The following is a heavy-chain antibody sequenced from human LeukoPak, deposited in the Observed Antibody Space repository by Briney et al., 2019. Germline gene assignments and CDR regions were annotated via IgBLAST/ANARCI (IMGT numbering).Heavy chain of an antibody. CDR3: ARGSSSIPRGLYYMDV. CDR1: GGTFSSYA. D-gene: IGHD6-6*01. Sequence: ASVKVSCKASGGTFSSYAISWVRQAPGQGLEWMGGIIPIFGTANYAQKFQGRVTITADESTSTAYMELSSLRSEDTAVYYCARGSSSIPRGLYYMDVWGKGTTVTVSS. V-gene: IGHV1-69*01. CDR2: IIPIFGTA. J-gene: IGHJ6*03.